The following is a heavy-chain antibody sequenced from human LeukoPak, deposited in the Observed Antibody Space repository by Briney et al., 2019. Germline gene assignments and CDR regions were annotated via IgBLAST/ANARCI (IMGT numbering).Heavy chain of an antibody. CDR2: IYYSGST. CDR3: ARQSGYSYGYAFDY. CDR1: GGSISSYY. D-gene: IGHD5-18*01. J-gene: IGHJ4*02. V-gene: IGHV4-59*01. Sequence: SETLSLTCTVSGGSISSYYWSWIRQPPGKGLEWIGYIYYSGSTSYNPSLKSRVTISVDTSKNQSSLKLSSVTAADTAVYYCARQSGYSYGYAFDYWGQGTLVTVSS.